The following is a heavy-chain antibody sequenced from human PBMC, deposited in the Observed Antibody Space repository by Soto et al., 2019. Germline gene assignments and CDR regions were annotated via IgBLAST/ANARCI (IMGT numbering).Heavy chain of an antibody. CDR2: ILPFFGTA. Sequence: QVQLVQSGAEVKKPGSSVKVSCKASGGSFSREAINWVRQAPGQGPEWMGGILPFFGTADYAQKFQGRVTITADVSKTTAYMELSSLTFEDTAVYYCARGNGCGGDSDAFDVWGQGTMVTVSS. CDR3: ARGNGCGGDSDAFDV. D-gene: IGHD2-21*02. CDR1: GGSFSREA. V-gene: IGHV1-69*12. J-gene: IGHJ3*01.